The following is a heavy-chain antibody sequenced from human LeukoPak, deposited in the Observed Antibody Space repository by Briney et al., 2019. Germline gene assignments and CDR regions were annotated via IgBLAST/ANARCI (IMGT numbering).Heavy chain of an antibody. V-gene: IGHV3-7*01. CDR1: GFTFTTYW. Sequence: PGGSLRLSCAASGFTFTTYWLGWVRQPPGKGLEWVANINQDGTEKYYVDSVKGRFTISRDNAKNSLYLQMNSLRAEDTAVYYCAELGITMIGGVWGKGTTVTISS. J-gene: IGHJ6*04. CDR3: AELGITMIGGV. D-gene: IGHD3-10*02. CDR2: INQDGTEK.